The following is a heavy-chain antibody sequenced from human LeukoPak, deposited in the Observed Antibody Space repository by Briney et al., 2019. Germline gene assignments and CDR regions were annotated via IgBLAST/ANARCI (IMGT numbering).Heavy chain of an antibody. CDR3: ARGRPHGNDY. CDR2: IASDGSST. V-gene: IGHV3-74*01. CDR1: GFTFSIYG. Sequence: PGGSLRLSCAASGFTFSIYGMNWVRQAPGKGLVWVSRIASDGSSTTYADSVKGRFSISRDNAKNTLYLQMNSLRVEDTAVYYCARGRPHGNDYWGQGTLVTVSS. J-gene: IGHJ4*02. D-gene: IGHD4-23*01.